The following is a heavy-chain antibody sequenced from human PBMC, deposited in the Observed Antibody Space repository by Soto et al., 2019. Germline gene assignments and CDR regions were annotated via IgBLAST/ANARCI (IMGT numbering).Heavy chain of an antibody. V-gene: IGHV3-33*01. CDR2: IWYDGSNK. D-gene: IGHD3-10*01. CDR1: GFTFSSYG. J-gene: IGHJ4*02. Sequence: QVQLVESGGGVVQPGRSLRLSCAASGFTFSSYGMHWVRQAPGKGLEWVAVIWYDGSNKYYADSVKGRFTISRDNSKNTLYLQTNSLRAEDTAVYYCAREAVLLWFGELGPLDYWGQGTLVTVSS. CDR3: AREAVLLWFGELGPLDY.